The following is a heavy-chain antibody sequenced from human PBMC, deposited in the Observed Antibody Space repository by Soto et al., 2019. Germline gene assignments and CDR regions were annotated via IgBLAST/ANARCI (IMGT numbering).Heavy chain of an antibody. CDR3: ARDSGEQLVRRGFYYYYMDV. D-gene: IGHD6-6*01. J-gene: IGHJ6*03. CDR2: IHPNGSST. Sequence: PGGSLRLSCVGSGFTFSTYWMHWVRQVPGMGLEWVSRIHPNGSSTTYTDSVKGRFTISRDNAKNTLYLQMNSLKDEDTAVYYCARDSGEQLVRRGFYYYYMDVWGKGTTVTVSS. CDR1: GFTFSTYW. V-gene: IGHV3-74*01.